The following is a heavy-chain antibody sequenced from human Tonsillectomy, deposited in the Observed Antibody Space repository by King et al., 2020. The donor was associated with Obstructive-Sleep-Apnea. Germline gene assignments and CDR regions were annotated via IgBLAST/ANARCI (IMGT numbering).Heavy chain of an antibody. J-gene: IGHJ4*02. V-gene: IGHV4-34*01. CDR2: INHSGST. CDR1: GGSFSGYY. D-gene: IGHD6-13*01. Sequence: VQLQQWGAGLLKPSETLSLTCAVYGGSFSGYYWSWIRQPPGKGLEWMGEINHSGSTNYNPSLKTRVTISLDTSKNQFSLELSSVTAADTAVYYCARGGWGSSWPFDYWGQGTLVTVSS. CDR3: ARGGWGSSWPFDY.